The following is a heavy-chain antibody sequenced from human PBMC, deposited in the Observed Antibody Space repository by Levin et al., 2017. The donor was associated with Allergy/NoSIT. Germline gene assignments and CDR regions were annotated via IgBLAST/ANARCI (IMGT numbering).Heavy chain of an antibody. CDR1: GFTFSSYW. V-gene: IGHV3-74*01. CDR2: INSDGSST. J-gene: IGHJ5*02. CDR3: ARYAHYDINWFDP. Sequence: GGSLRLSCAASGFTFSSYWMHWVRQAPGKGLVWVSRINSDGSSTSYADSVKGRFTISRDNAKNTLYLQMNSLRAEDTAVYYCARYAHYDINWFDPWGQGTLVTVSS. D-gene: IGHD2-2*01.